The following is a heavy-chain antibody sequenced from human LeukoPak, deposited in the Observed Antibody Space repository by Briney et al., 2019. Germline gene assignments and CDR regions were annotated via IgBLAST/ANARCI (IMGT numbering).Heavy chain of an antibody. V-gene: IGHV5-51*01. D-gene: IGHD3-16*01. CDR2: IYPGDSDT. CDR1: GDSFATNW. J-gene: IGHJ5*02. Sequence: GESLKISCKTSGDSFATNWIGWVRQVPGKGLEWMGIIYPGDSDTRYSPSFQGQVTISADKSLSTAYLQWSSLKASDTAMYYCARQITFGGIEFDPWGQGTLVTVSS. CDR3: ARQITFGGIEFDP.